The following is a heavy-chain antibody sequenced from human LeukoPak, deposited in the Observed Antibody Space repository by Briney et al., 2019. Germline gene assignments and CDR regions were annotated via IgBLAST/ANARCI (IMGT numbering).Heavy chain of an antibody. D-gene: IGHD5-18*01. J-gene: IGHJ3*02. V-gene: IGHV1-2*02. CDR2: INPNSGGT. CDR3: ARDWDTAMPSEAFGI. CDR1: GYTFTGYY. Sequence: ASVKVSCKASGYTFTGYYMHWVRQAPGQGLEWMGWINPNSGGTSYAQKFQGRVTMTRDTSISTAYMELSRLRSDDTAVYYCARDWDTAMPSEAFGIWGQGTMVTVSS.